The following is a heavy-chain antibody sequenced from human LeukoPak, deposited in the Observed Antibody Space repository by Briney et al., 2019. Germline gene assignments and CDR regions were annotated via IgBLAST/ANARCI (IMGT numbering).Heavy chain of an antibody. CDR3: AAPSGSPYYSPFDF. CDR2: IYYSGHT. Sequence: SETLSLTCTVSGASVTSSNHYWGWIRQPPGKALEWIGNIYYSGHTSYTPSLKSRVFISVDTSKTQFSLRLPSVSAADTAVYYCAAPSGSPYYSPFDFWGQGTTVSVSS. V-gene: IGHV4-39*01. D-gene: IGHD1-26*01. J-gene: IGHJ4*02. CDR1: GASVTSSNHY.